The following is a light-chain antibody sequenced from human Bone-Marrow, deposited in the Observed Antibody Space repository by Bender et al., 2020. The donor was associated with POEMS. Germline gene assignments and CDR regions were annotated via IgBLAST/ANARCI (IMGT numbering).Light chain of an antibody. Sequence: QSALTQPASVSGSPGQSITISCTGSSSDIGSYSLVSWYQHHPDKVPKLMIFEDTQRPSGVSNRFSGSKSGNTASLTVSGLQAEDEADYYCCSFAGSSTWVFGGGTRVTVL. J-gene: IGLJ3*02. CDR2: EDT. V-gene: IGLV2-23*01. CDR1: SSDIGSYSL. CDR3: CSFAGSSTWV.